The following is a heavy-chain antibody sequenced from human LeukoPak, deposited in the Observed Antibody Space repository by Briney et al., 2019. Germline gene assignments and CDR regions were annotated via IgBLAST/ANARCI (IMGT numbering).Heavy chain of an antibody. CDR1: GGSISSSSYF. V-gene: IGHV4-39*01. CDR2: IYYSGTT. Sequence: SETLSLTCTVSGGSISSSSYFWGWIRQPPGKGLEWLGIIYYSGTTYYDPSLKSRVTISVGTSKNQFSLKLSSVTAADTAVYYCARRGLYGSSPFDSWGQGTLVTVSS. J-gene: IGHJ5*01. D-gene: IGHD2-2*01. CDR3: ARRGLYGSSPFDS.